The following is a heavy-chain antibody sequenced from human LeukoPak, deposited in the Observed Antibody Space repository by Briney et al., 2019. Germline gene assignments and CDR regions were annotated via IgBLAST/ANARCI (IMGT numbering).Heavy chain of an antibody. CDR2: IYTSGST. Sequence: SETLSLTCAVSGGSISSSNWWSWVRQPAGKGLEWIGRIYTSGSTNYNPSLKSRVTMSVDTSKNQFSLKLSSVTAADTAVYYCARTTYYYDSSGYSDAFDIWGQGTMVTVSS. CDR1: GGSISSSNW. CDR3: ARTTYYYDSSGYSDAFDI. D-gene: IGHD3-22*01. V-gene: IGHV4-4*07. J-gene: IGHJ3*02.